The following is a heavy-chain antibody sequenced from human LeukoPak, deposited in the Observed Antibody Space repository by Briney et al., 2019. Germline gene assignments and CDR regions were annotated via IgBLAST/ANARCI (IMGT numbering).Heavy chain of an antibody. V-gene: IGHV4-59*01. J-gene: IGHJ1*01. CDR1: GGSISSYY. CDR2: IYYSGST. D-gene: IGHD4-17*01. Sequence: PSETLSLTCTVSGGSISSYYWSWIRQPPGKGLEWVGYIYYSGSTNYNPSLKSRVTISVDTSKNQFSLKLSSVTAADTAVYYCARDQMWYGDYGTEYFQHWGQGTLVTVSS. CDR3: ARDQMWYGDYGTEYFQH.